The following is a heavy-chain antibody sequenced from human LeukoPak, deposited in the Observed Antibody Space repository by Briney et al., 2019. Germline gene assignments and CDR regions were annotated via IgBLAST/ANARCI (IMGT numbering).Heavy chain of an antibody. V-gene: IGHV3-48*01. CDR2: ISSSTI. D-gene: IGHD6-19*01. CDR1: GFTFSSYS. J-gene: IGHJ4*02. Sequence: GGSLRLSCAASGFTFSSYSMSWVRQAPGKGLEWVSYISSSTIYYADSVKGRFTISRDNAKNSLYLQMNSLRAEDTAVYYCARDPRQWLAPFDYWGQGTLVTVSS. CDR3: ARDPRQWLAPFDY.